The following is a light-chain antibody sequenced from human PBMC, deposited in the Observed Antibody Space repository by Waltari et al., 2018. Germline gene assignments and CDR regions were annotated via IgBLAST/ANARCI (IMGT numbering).Light chain of an antibody. V-gene: IGKV3-15*01. J-gene: IGKJ4*01. Sequence: EIVMTQSPATLSVTPGDRATLSCRASQKIMSLTWYQQKPGQAPRLIISGASTRATGVPARFSGSGSGTEFTLTISSLQSEDFAIYYCQQYDEWPLTFGGGTKVEIK. CDR3: QQYDEWPLT. CDR2: GAS. CDR1: QKIMS.